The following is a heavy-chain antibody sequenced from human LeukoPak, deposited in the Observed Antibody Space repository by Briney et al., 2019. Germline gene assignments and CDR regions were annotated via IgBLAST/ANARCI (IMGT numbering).Heavy chain of an antibody. CDR2: ISYDGSNK. Sequence: PGGSLRLSCAASGFTFSSYAMHRVRQAPGKGLEWVGVISYDGSNKYYADSVKGRFTISRDNSKNTLYLQMNSLRAEDTAVYYCARDSRGSSGVYFDYWGQGTLVTVSS. D-gene: IGHD3-22*01. CDR3: ARDSRGSSGVYFDY. V-gene: IGHV3-30-3*01. CDR1: GFTFSSYA. J-gene: IGHJ4*02.